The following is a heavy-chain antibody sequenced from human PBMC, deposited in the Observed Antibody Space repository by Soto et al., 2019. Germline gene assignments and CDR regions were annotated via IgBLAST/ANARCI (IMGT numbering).Heavy chain of an antibody. CDR2: INHSGST. Sequence: SETLSLTCAVYGGSFSGYYWSWIRQPPGKGLEWIGEINHSGSTNYNPSLKSRVTISVDTSKNQFSLKLSSVTAADTAVYYCARGKRIAAAGYIDYGGQGTLVTVSS. V-gene: IGHV4-34*01. CDR3: ARGKRIAAAGYIDY. D-gene: IGHD6-13*01. CDR1: GGSFSGYY. J-gene: IGHJ4*02.